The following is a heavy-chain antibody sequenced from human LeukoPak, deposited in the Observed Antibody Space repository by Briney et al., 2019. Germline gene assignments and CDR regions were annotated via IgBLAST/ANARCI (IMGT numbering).Heavy chain of an antibody. CDR1: GFTFSSYS. J-gene: IGHJ4*02. CDR2: ISSSSSYI. Sequence: GGSLGLSCAASGFTFSSYSMNWVRQAPGKGLEWVSFISSSSSYIYYADSVKGRFTISRDNAKNSLYLQMNSLRAEDTAVYYCARDRNSNYPNDYWGQGTLVTVSS. V-gene: IGHV3-21*01. D-gene: IGHD4-11*01. CDR3: ARDRNSNYPNDY.